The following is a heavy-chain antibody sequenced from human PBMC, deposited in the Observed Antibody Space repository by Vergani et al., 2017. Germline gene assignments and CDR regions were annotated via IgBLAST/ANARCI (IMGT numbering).Heavy chain of an antibody. Sequence: QVQLQQWGAGLLKPSETLSLTCAVYGGSFSGYYWSWIRQPPGKGLEWIGEINHSGSTNYNPSLKSRVTISVDTSKNQFSLKLSSVTAADTAVYYCARGGDLRYYYYYMDVWGKGTTVTVSS. CDR1: GGSFSGYY. CDR2: INHSGST. CDR3: ARGGDLRYYYYYMDV. V-gene: IGHV4-34*01. J-gene: IGHJ6*03. D-gene: IGHD3-16*01.